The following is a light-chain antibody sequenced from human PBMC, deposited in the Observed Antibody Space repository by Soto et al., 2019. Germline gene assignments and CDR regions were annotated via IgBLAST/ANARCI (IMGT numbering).Light chain of an antibody. Sequence: EIVMTQSPATLSVSPGERATLSCRASQSVNSNLAWYQQKPGQAPRLLIYGASTRATGIPARFSGSGSGIEFTLTISRLQSEDFAVYYCQQYNDWPPLTFGGGTKVDIK. CDR3: QQYNDWPPLT. CDR2: GAS. V-gene: IGKV3-15*01. J-gene: IGKJ4*01. CDR1: QSVNSN.